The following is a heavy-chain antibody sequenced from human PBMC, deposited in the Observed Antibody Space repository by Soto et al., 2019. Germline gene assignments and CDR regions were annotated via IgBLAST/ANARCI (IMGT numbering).Heavy chain of an antibody. V-gene: IGHV3-33*01. D-gene: IGHD2-8*01. Sequence: GGSLRLSCAASGFTFSSYGMHWVRQAPGKGLEWVAVIWYDRSNKYYADSVKGRFNISRDNSKNTLYLQMNSLRAEDTAVYYCARDHRVLGFDYWGQGTLVTVSS. CDR2: IWYDRSNK. J-gene: IGHJ4*02. CDR3: ARDHRVLGFDY. CDR1: GFTFSSYG.